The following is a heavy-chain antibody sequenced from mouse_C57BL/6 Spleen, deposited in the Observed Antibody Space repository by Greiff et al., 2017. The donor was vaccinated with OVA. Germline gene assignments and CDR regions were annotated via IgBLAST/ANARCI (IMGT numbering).Heavy chain of an antibody. D-gene: IGHD1-1*01. Sequence: QVQLQQPGAELVRPGSSVKLSCKASGYTFTSYWMHWVKQRPIQGLEWIGNIDPSDSETNYNQKFKDKASLTVDKSSSTAYMQLNSLPSEDSAVYYCARQYGSSYGYFDVWGTGTTVTVSS. CDR3: ARQYGSSYGYFDV. CDR1: GYTFTSYW. CDR2: IDPSDSET. J-gene: IGHJ1*03. V-gene: IGHV1-52*01.